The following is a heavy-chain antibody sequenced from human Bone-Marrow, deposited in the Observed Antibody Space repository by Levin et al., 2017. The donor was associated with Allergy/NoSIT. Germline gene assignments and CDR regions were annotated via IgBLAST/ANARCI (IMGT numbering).Heavy chain of an antibody. CDR2: ISHDGSKK. CDR1: GFIFSNYA. Sequence: LSLTCAASGFIFSNYAMYWVRQIPGKELEWVAVISHDGSKKYYADSVKGRFTISRDNSKNTFYLQMNSLRAEDTAVFYCARDRLQWLVGDYFDYWGQGTLVTVSS. CDR3: ARDRLQWLVGDYFDY. D-gene: IGHD6-19*01. V-gene: IGHV3-30*14. J-gene: IGHJ4*02.